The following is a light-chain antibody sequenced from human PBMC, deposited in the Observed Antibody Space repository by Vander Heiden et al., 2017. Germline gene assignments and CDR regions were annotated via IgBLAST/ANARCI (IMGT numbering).Light chain of an antibody. CDR2: DVD. Sequence: QSALTQPASVSGSPGLSITISGTGTSSDIGGYSYVSWYQRHPVKAPKLIIYDVDSRPSGVSNRFSGSKSGKTASLTISGLQAEDEAEYYCSSYTTSGTFPYVFGAGTQVTVL. CDR3: SSYTTSGTFPYV. V-gene: IGLV2-14*01. J-gene: IGLJ1*01. CDR1: SSDIGGYSY.